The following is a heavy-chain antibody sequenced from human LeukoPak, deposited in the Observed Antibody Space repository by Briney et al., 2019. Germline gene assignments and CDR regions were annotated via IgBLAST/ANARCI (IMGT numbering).Heavy chain of an antibody. Sequence: PGGSLRLSCAASGFTFSTYSMNWVRQAPGKGLEWVSYISSTTTTIYYADSVKGRFTISRDNAKNSLYLQMNSLRAEDTAVYYCARGRSYGEFDYWGQGTLVTASS. CDR3: ARGRSYGEFDY. J-gene: IGHJ4*02. CDR1: GFTFSTYS. D-gene: IGHD4-17*01. CDR2: ISSTTTTI. V-gene: IGHV3-48*01.